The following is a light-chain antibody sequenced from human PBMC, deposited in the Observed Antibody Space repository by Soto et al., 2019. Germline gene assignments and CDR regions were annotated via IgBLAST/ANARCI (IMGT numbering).Light chain of an antibody. V-gene: IGKV1-39*01. Sequence: DIQMTQSPSSLSASVGDRVTITCRASQSISRYLNWYQQKPGKAPKVLISGASSLQSGVPLRFSGSGSGTDFTLTISSLQSEDFASYYCQQSHSTPLTFGGGTKVDIK. CDR1: QSISRY. CDR3: QQSHSTPLT. CDR2: GAS. J-gene: IGKJ4*01.